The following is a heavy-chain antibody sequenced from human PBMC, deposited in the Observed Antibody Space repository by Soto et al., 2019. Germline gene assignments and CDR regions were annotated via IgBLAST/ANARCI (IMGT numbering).Heavy chain of an antibody. CDR2: TIPMLGMA. D-gene: IGHD3-10*01. CDR3: APSYGAGSEHSDY. Sequence: QVQLVQSGAEVKKPGSSVKVSCTASGDTFSRYTISWVRQVPGQGPEWMGRTIPMLGMADYAQKFQGRVTINAEKSTRTAYRLRRSLRSEDTAIYYCAPSYGAGSEHSDYWGQGTLVPVSS. CDR1: GDTFSRYT. V-gene: IGHV1-69*02. J-gene: IGHJ4*02.